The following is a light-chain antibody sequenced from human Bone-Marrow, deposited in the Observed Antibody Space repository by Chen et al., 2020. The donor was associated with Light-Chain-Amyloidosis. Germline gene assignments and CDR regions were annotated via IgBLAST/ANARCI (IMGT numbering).Light chain of an antibody. CDR1: NIGSTS. Sequence: SYVLTQPYSVSVAPGQTATIACGGNNIGSTSVHWYQQTPGQAPLLVVYDDSDRPSGIPERLSGSNSGNTATLNISRVEAGDEADYYCQVWDRSSDRPVFGGGTKLTVL. J-gene: IGLJ3*02. CDR3: QVWDRSSDRPV. V-gene: IGLV3-21*02. CDR2: DDS.